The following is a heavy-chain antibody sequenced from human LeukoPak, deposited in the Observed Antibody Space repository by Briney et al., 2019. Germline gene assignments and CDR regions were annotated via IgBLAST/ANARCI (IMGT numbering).Heavy chain of an antibody. CDR2: ISSSSSYI. CDR3: AREDPPDRYCSSTSCYRYFDY. V-gene: IGHV3-21*01. D-gene: IGHD2-2*01. J-gene: IGHJ4*02. CDR1: GFILGDYA. Sequence: PGGSLRLSCTASGFILGDYAMSWVRQAPGKGLEWVSSISSSSSYIYYADSVKGRLTISRDNAKNSLYLQMNSLRAEDTAVYYCAREDPPDRYCSSTSCYRYFDYWGQGTLVTVSS.